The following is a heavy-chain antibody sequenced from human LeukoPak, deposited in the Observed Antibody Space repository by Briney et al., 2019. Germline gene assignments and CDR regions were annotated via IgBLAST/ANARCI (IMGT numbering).Heavy chain of an antibody. CDR3: ARGPSRGYYDG. Sequence: GGSLRLSCAASGFTDSSNYMSWVRQAPGKGLEWVSVIYSGGSTYYADPVKGRFTISRDKSKNTLYPQMNSLRAEDTAVYYCARGPSRGYYDGWGQGTLVTVSS. J-gene: IGHJ4*02. V-gene: IGHV3-53*01. CDR1: GFTDSSNY. CDR2: IYSGGST.